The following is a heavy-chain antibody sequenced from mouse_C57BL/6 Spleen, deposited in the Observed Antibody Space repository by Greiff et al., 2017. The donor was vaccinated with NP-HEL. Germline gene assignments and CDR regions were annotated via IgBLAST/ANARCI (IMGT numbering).Heavy chain of an antibody. D-gene: IGHD2-5*01. CDR1: GYAFSSSW. V-gene: IGHV1-82*01. CDR3: ARHYSNYWFAY. Sequence: QVQLQQSGPELVKPGASVKISCKASGYAFSSSWMNWVKQRPGQGLEWIGRIYPGDGDTNYNGKFKGKATLTADKSSSTAYMQLSSLTSEDSAVYFCARHYSNYWFAYWGQGTLVTVSA. CDR2: IYPGDGDT. J-gene: IGHJ3*01.